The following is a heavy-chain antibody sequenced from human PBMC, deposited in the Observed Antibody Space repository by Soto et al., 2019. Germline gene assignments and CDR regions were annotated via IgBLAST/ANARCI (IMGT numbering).Heavy chain of an antibody. V-gene: IGHV3-23*01. Sequence: EVQLLESGGGLVQPGGSLRLSCAASGFTFSSYAMSWVRQAPGKGPEWVSAISGSGGSTYYADSVKGRFTISRDNSKNTLYLQMNSLRAEDTAVYYCARVGGGYQLLHAFDIWGQGTMVTVSS. CDR3: ARVGGGYQLLHAFDI. CDR1: GFTFSSYA. J-gene: IGHJ3*02. CDR2: ISGSGGST. D-gene: IGHD2-2*01.